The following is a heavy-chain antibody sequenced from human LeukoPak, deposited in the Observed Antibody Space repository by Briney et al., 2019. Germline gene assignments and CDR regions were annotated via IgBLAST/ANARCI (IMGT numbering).Heavy chain of an antibody. CDR1: GGSFSGYY. CDR3: ARRAFSSGYYYFDY. Sequence: SETLSLTCAVYGGSFSGYYWSWIRQPPGKGLEWIGEINHSGSTNYSPSLKSRVTISVDTSKNQFSLKLSSVTAADTAVYYCARRAFSSGYYYFDYWGQGTLVTVSS. V-gene: IGHV4-34*01. J-gene: IGHJ4*02. CDR2: INHSGST. D-gene: IGHD3-22*01.